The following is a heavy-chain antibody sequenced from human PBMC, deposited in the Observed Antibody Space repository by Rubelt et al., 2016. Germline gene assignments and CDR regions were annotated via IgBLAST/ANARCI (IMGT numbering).Heavy chain of an antibody. V-gene: IGHV1-3*01. J-gene: IGHJ6*02. CDR2: INAGNGNK. D-gene: IGHD3-16*01. CDR3: ARKGYGYGMDV. CDR1: GYTFTSYA. Sequence: QVQLVQSGAEVKKPGASVKVSCKASGYTFTSYAMHWVRQAPGQRLEWMGWINAGNGNKKYSQKFQGRCTITRDTSASTAYMELSSLRSEDTAVYYCARKGYGYGMDVWGQGTTVTVSS.